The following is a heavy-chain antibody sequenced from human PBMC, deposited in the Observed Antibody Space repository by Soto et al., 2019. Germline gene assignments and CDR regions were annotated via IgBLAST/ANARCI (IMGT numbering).Heavy chain of an antibody. D-gene: IGHD2-15*01. CDR2: IIPIFGTA. J-gene: IGHJ6*02. V-gene: IGHV1-69*01. Sequence: QVQLVQSGAEVKKPGSSVKVSCKASGGTFSSYAISWVLQAPGQGREWMGGIIPIFGTANYAQKFQGRVTTTAHESTSTAYMELSSLRSEDTAVYFCARDGNPNVVVVAATRAYYGMAVCGQGTTVTFSS. CDR1: GGTFSSYA. CDR3: ARDGNPNVVVVAATRAYYGMAV.